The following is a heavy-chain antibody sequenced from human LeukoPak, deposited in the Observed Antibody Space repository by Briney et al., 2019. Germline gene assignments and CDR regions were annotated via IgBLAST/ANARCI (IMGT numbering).Heavy chain of an antibody. CDR1: GGSISSSSYY. CDR2: IYYSGST. D-gene: IGHD5-18*01. J-gene: IGHJ4*02. CDR3: ARLLRGYSYGY. V-gene: IGHV4-39*01. Sequence: PSETLSLTCTVSGGSISSSSYYWGWIRQPPGKGLEWIGSIYYSGSTYYNPSLKSRVTISVDTSKNQFSLKLSSVTAADTAVYYCARLLRGYSYGYWGQGTLVTVSS.